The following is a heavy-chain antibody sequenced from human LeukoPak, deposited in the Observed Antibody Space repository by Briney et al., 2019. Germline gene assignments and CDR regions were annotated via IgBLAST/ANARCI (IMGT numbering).Heavy chain of an antibody. CDR3: ARTPYYDFWSGDFDY. V-gene: IGHV1-46*03. J-gene: IGHJ4*02. Sequence: EASARVSCKASGRTFTSYYMHWVRQAPGQGLEWMGIINPSGGSTSYAQKFQGRVTMTRDTSTSTVYMELSSLRSEDAAVYYCARTPYYDFWSGDFDYWGQGTLVTVSS. CDR2: INPSGGST. CDR1: GRTFTSYY. D-gene: IGHD3-3*01.